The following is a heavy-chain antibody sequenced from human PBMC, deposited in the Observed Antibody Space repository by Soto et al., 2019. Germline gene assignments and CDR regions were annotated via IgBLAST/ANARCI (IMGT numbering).Heavy chain of an antibody. CDR1: GFTFSSYG. CDR3: AIGQAGWLLPNAFDY. J-gene: IGHJ4*02. Sequence: GGSLRLSCAASGFTFSSYGMHWVRQAPGKGLEWVAVISYDGSNKYYADSVKGRFTISRDNSKNTLYLQMNSLRAEDTAVYYCAIGQAGWLLPNAFDYWGQGTLVTVSS. CDR2: ISYDGSNK. V-gene: IGHV3-30*03. D-gene: IGHD3-22*01.